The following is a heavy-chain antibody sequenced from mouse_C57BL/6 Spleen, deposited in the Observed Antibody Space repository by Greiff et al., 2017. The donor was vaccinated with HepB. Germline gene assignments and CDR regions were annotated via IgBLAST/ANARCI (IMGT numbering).Heavy chain of an antibody. CDR2: IYPRSGNT. CDR3: ARSRVYYGSSQYFDY. V-gene: IGHV1-81*01. J-gene: IGHJ2*01. CDR1: GYTFTSYG. Sequence: VKLQQSGAELARPGASVKLSCKASGYTFTSYGISWVKQRTGQGLEWIGEIYPRSGNTYYNEKFKGKATLTADKSSSTAYMELRSLTSEDSAVYFCARSRVYYGSSQYFDYWGQGTTLTVSS. D-gene: IGHD1-1*01.